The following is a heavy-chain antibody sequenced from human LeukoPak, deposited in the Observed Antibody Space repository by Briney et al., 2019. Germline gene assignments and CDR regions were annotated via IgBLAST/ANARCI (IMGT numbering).Heavy chain of an antibody. CDR2: INHSGST. CDR1: GGSFSGYY. Sequence: PSETLSLTCAVYGGSFSGYYWSWIRQPPGKGLEWIGEINHSGSTNYNPSPKSRVTISVDTSKNQFSLKLSSVTAADTAVYYCARGNSRITIFGVVSWPYFDYWGQGTLVTVSS. D-gene: IGHD3-3*01. V-gene: IGHV4-34*01. J-gene: IGHJ4*02. CDR3: ARGNSRITIFGVVSWPYFDY.